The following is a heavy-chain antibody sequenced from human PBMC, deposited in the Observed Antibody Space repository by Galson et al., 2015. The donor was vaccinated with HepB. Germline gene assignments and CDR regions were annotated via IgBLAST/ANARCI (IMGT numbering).Heavy chain of an antibody. CDR3: ARGNGDPEYFDY. Sequence: SVKVSCKASGYTFTDYYLHWVRQAPGQGLEWMGIINPSGGSTSYTQKFQGRVTMTRDTSTSTVYMELSSLRSEDTAVYYCARGNGDPEYFDYWGQGTLVTVSS. D-gene: IGHD4-17*01. CDR1: GYTFTDYY. CDR2: INPSGGST. J-gene: IGHJ4*02. V-gene: IGHV1-46*01.